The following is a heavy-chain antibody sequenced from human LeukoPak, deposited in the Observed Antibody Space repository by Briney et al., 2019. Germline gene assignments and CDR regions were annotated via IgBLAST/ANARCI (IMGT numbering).Heavy chain of an antibody. V-gene: IGHV3-30-3*01. CDR3: ARTRDYDFWSGYYDPMYYYGMDV. Sequence: PGRSLRLSCAASGFTFSSYAMHWVRQAPGKGLEWVAVISYDGSNKYYADSVKGRFTISRDNSKNTLYLQMNSLRAEDTAVYYCARTRDYDFWSGYYDPMYYYGMDVWGQGTTVTVSS. J-gene: IGHJ6*02. CDR1: GFTFSSYA. CDR2: ISYDGSNK. D-gene: IGHD3-3*01.